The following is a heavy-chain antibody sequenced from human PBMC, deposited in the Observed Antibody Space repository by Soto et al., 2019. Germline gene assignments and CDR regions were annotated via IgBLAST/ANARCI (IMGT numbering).Heavy chain of an antibody. V-gene: IGHV4-34*01. CDR1: GGSVNGYY. J-gene: IGHJ5*02. Sequence: ETLSLTCAFYGGSVNGYYWNWIRQPPGKGLEWIGEINHTGGTHYNPSPKSRVTMSVDTSKNQFSLRLSSVTAADTAIYYCATRITVFGLLIPPFDPWGQGTQVTVSS. CDR2: INHTGGT. D-gene: IGHD3-3*01. CDR3: ATRITVFGLLIPPFDP.